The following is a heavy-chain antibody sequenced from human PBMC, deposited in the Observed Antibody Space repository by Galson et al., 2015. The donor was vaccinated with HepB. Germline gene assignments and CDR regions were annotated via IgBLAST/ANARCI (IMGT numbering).Heavy chain of an antibody. J-gene: IGHJ5*01. Sequence: SLRLSCAASGFTFSSYTMHWVRQAPGKGLEWVAVISYDGNNKNYADSVKGRFTISRDNSKHTLYLQMNSLRVEDTAVYYCARDKYAEMAAFDSWGQGSLVTVSS. CDR2: ISYDGNNK. CDR3: ARDKYAEMAAFDS. V-gene: IGHV3-30-3*01. CDR1: GFTFSSYT. D-gene: IGHD6-25*01.